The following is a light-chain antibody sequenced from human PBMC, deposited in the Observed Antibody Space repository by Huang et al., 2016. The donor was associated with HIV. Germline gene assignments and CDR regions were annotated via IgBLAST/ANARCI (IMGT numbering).Light chain of an antibody. CDR3: QQYGTSPPSLT. Sequence: EIVLTQSPGTLSLSPGGRATLSCRASQSVSGTYLAWYQQKPGQAPRLLIYGTSSRATGNPDRFSGSGSATDFTLTISRLEPEDFAVYYCQQYGTSPPSLTFGGGTKVEIK. J-gene: IGKJ4*01. CDR2: GTS. V-gene: IGKV3-20*01. CDR1: QSVSGTY.